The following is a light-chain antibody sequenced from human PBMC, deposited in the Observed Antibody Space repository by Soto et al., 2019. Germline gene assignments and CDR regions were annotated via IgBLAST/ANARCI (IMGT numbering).Light chain of an antibody. CDR2: WAS. V-gene: IGKV4-1*01. J-gene: IGKJ2*01. Sequence: DIVMTQSPDSLAVSLGERVTINCKSSQRLLYSSKNKNYLAWYQQKPGQPPKLLFYWASTRESGVPDRFSGSGSGTDFSLTINSLQAEDVAVYYCQQYSNVPMYTFGQGTKLEIK. CDR1: QRLLYSSKNKNY. CDR3: QQYSNVPMYT.